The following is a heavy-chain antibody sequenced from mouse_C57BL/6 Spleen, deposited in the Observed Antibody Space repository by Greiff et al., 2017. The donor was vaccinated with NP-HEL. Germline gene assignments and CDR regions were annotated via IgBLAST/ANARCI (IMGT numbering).Heavy chain of an antibody. Sequence: QVQLQQSGTVLVKPGASVKLSCKASGYTFTSSWMHWVKQRPGQGLEWIGNINPSNGGTNYNEKFKSKATLTVDKSSSTAYMQLSSLTSEDSAVYYCARGGGNFNYYAMDYWGQGTSVTVSS. J-gene: IGHJ4*01. D-gene: IGHD2-1*01. V-gene: IGHV1-53*01. CDR3: ARGGGNFNYYAMDY. CDR2: INPSNGGT. CDR1: GYTFTSSW.